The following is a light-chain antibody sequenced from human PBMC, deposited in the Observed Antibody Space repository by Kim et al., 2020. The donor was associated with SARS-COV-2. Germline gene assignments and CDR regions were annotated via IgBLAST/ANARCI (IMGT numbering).Light chain of an antibody. CDR3: QQYNKWPLT. CDR2: GAS. CDR1: QSIGSN. Sequence: EVVMTQSPVTLSVSPGERATLSCRASQSIGSNLAWYQQKPGQVPRLLIYGASTRATGIPARFSGSASGTDFTLTISSLQSEDFAIYYCQQYNKWPLTYGGGTKVDIK. V-gene: IGKV3-15*01. J-gene: IGKJ4*01.